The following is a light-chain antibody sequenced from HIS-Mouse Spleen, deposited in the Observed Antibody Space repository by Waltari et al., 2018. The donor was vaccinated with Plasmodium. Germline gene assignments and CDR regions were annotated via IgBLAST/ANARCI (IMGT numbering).Light chain of an antibody. J-gene: IGKJ3*01. V-gene: IGKV3-15*01. CDR3: QQYNNWSFT. CDR1: QSVSSN. CDR2: GAS. Sequence: EIVMTQSPATLSVSPGERAPLSCRASQSVSSNLAWYQQKPGQAPRLLLYGASTRATGIPARFSGSESGTEFTLTISSLQSEDFAVYYCQQYNNWSFTFGPGTKVDIK.